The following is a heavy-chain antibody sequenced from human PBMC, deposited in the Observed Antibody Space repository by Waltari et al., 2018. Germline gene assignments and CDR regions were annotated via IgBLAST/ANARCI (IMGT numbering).Heavy chain of an antibody. Sequence: QVQLQESGPGLVKPSETLSLTCTVSGGSISSYYWSWIRQPAGKGLEWIGRIYTSGSTNDNPSLKSRVTMSVDTSKNQFSLKLSSVTAADTAVYYCARGRERWIQLWPSGAFDIWGQGTMVTVSS. D-gene: IGHD5-18*01. J-gene: IGHJ3*02. CDR2: IYTSGST. CDR3: ARGRERWIQLWPSGAFDI. V-gene: IGHV4-4*07. CDR1: GGSISSYY.